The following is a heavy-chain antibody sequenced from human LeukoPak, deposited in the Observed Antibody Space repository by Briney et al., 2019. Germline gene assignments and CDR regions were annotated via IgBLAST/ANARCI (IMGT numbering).Heavy chain of an antibody. Sequence: GGSLRLSCAASGFTFSKYWMLWVRHAPGKGLESVSRINTDGTVTTYADSVKGRFTVSRANADNTMFLQMNSVRDEDTAVYYCATKQWLAPPPDSWGQGTPVTVSS. D-gene: IGHD6-19*01. V-gene: IGHV3-74*01. J-gene: IGHJ4*02. CDR3: ATKQWLAPPPDS. CDR1: GFTFSKYW. CDR2: INTDGTVT.